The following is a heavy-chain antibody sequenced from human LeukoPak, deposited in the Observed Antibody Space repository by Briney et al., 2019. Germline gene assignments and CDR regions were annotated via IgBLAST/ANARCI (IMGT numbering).Heavy chain of an antibody. CDR1: GFTFSSYW. V-gene: IGHV3-74*01. Sequence: GGSLRLSCAASGFTFSSYWMHWVRQAPGKGLVWVSRINSDGSSTSYADSVKGRFTISRDNAKNTLYLQMNSLRAEDTAVYYCARGRLFCGGDCWANWFDPWGQGTLVTVSS. CDR3: ARGRLFCGGDCWANWFDP. J-gene: IGHJ5*02. CDR2: INSDGSST. D-gene: IGHD2-21*02.